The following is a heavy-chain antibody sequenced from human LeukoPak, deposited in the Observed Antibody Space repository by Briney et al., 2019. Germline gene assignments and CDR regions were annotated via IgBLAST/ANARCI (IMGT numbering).Heavy chain of an antibody. CDR3: VRESGYSYAS. J-gene: IGHJ3*01. V-gene: IGHV3-43*01. CDR1: GFIFDDYT. Sequence: GGSLRLSCAASGFIFDDYTMHWVRQAPGKGLEWVSLISWDGDSIYYRDSVKGRYAVSRDNSKNFLYLQMDSLRAEDTAVYYCVRESGYSYASWGQGTMVTVSS. CDR2: ISWDGDSI. D-gene: IGHD5-18*01.